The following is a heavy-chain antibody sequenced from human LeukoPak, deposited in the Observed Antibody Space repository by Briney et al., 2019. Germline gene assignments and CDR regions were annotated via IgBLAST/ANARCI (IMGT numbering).Heavy chain of an antibody. D-gene: IGHD4-11*01. J-gene: IGHJ6*02. CDR2: IYPGDSDT. CDR3: ARHPTVSPPSYYYYGMDV. CDR1: GYTFSNYW. V-gene: IGHV5-51*01. Sequence: GESLKISCKGSGYTFSNYWIAWVRQMPGKGLEWMGIIYPGDSDTRYSPSFQGQVTISADKSISTAYLQWSSLKASDTAMYYCARHPTVSPPSYYYYGMDVWGQGTTVTVSS.